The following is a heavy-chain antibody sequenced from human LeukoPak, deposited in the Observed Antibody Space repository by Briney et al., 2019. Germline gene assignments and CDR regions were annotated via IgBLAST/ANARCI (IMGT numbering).Heavy chain of an antibody. CDR2: ISDQE. D-gene: IGHD3-16*01. CDR1: GSTSSTYH. Sequence: GGSLRLSCSVSGSTSSTYHMGWVRRAPGKGLEWVSIISDQEYYADSVKGRFAISRDSSKNTLYLQMYSLTAEDTAIYYCAETLGPGRHYFISWGQGTLVTVSS. J-gene: IGHJ4*02. CDR3: AETLGPGRHYFIS. V-gene: IGHV3-23*01.